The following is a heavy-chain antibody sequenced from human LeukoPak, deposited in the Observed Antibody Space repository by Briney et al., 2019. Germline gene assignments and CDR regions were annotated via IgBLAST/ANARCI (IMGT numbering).Heavy chain of an antibody. Sequence: SQTLSLTCAISGDSVSSNSAAWNWIRQSPSRGLEWLGRTYYRSKWYNDYAVSVKSRITINPDTSKNQFSLQLNSVTPEDTAEYYCARVLEQQLVPNWFDPWGQGTLVTVSS. V-gene: IGHV6-1*01. J-gene: IGHJ5*02. CDR3: ARVLEQQLVPNWFDP. CDR1: GDSVSSNSAA. CDR2: TYYRSKWYN. D-gene: IGHD6-13*01.